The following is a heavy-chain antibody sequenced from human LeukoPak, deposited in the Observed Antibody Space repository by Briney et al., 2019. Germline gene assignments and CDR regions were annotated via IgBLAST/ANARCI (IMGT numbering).Heavy chain of an antibody. J-gene: IGHJ4*02. D-gene: IGHD3-22*01. CDR2: IGGVASNT. V-gene: IGHV3-23*01. CDR1: GFTFNNNA. CDR3: AKTSGSYSNFDC. Sequence: GGSLRLSCAASGFTFNNNAMTWVRQAPGKGLEWVSTIGGVASNTYYADSVKGRFTISRDNSKNMLDLQMNGLKAEDTAMYYCAKTSGSYSNFDCWGQGILVTVSS.